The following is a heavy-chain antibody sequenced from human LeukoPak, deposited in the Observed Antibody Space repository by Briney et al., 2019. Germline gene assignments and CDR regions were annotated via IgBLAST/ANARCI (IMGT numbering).Heavy chain of an antibody. CDR2: IYTSGST. CDR1: GGSFSGYY. CDR3: ARDLFVTPRGVWFDP. Sequence: SETLSLTCAVYGGSFSGYYWSWIRQPPGKGLEWIGRIYTSGSTNYNPSLKSRVTMSVDTSKNQFSLKLSSVTAADTAVYYCARDLFVTPRGVWFDPWGQGTLVTVSS. V-gene: IGHV4-59*10. D-gene: IGHD2-15*01. J-gene: IGHJ5*02.